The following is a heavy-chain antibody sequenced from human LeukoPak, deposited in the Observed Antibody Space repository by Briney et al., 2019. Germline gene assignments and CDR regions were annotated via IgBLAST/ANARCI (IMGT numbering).Heavy chain of an antibody. Sequence: ASVKASCKASGYTFTDYYMHWVRQAPGQGFEWMGWINPNSGDTNYAQKFQGRVTMTRDTSISTAHMELSRLRSDDTVVYYCARANFLYCSSTTYLFDYWGQGTLVIVSS. CDR1: GYTFTDYY. CDR2: INPNSGDT. V-gene: IGHV1-2*02. J-gene: IGHJ4*02. CDR3: ARANFLYCSSTTYLFDY. D-gene: IGHD2-2*01.